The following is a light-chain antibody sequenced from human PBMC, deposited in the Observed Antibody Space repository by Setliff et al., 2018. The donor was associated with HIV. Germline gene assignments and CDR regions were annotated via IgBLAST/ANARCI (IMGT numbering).Light chain of an antibody. Sequence: QSVLTQPRSVSGSPGQSVTISCTGTSSDVGSYNYVSWYQQHPGKAPKLMIYDVSKRPSGVPDRLSGSKSGNTASLTISGLQAEDEADYYCCSYAGSYTWVFGTGTKVTVL. CDR1: SSDVGSYNY. CDR2: DVS. V-gene: IGLV2-11*01. CDR3: CSYAGSYTWV. J-gene: IGLJ1*01.